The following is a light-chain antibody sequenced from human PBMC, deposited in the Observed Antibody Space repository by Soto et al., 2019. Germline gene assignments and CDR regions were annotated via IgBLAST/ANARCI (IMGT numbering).Light chain of an antibody. J-gene: IGKJ5*01. CDR2: KVS. CDR1: QSLVHSDGIAY. V-gene: IGKV2-30*02. Sequence: VMTQSPLSLAVTLGGPASIVCRSNQSLVHSDGIAYFSWFQQRKGRSPRGXIYKVSNRDSGVPARFSGSGSGTDFELKISRVEAEDVGVYYCMQGTHWPITFGQGTRLEIK. CDR3: MQGTHWPIT.